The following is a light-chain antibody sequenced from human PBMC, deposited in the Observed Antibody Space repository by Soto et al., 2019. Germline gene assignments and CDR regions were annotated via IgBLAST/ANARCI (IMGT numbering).Light chain of an antibody. CDR3: QQYHDWPPVT. J-gene: IGKJ1*01. V-gene: IGKV3-15*01. Sequence: EIVMTQSPATLSVSLGGRATLSCRAGQTVSTNLAWYQHKPGQAPRLLIYGASNRATGVPARFSGSVSGTEFTLTLSSLQYEDFAVYYCQQYHDWPPVTFGQGTKVDIK. CDR1: QTVSTN. CDR2: GAS.